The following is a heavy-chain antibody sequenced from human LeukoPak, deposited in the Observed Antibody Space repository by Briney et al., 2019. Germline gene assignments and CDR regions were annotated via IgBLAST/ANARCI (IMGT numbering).Heavy chain of an antibody. CDR3: ATGTSGSYYVGIVRPIDY. D-gene: IGHD1-26*01. CDR1: GYTLTELP. J-gene: IGHJ4*02. Sequence: ASVKVSCKVSGYTLTELPIHWVRQAPGEGLEWMGGFDPDDGETVYAQMFQGRVTMTEDTSSDTASMELSSLRSEDTAVYYCATGTSGSYYVGIVRPIDYWGQGTLVTVSS. V-gene: IGHV1-24*01. CDR2: FDPDDGET.